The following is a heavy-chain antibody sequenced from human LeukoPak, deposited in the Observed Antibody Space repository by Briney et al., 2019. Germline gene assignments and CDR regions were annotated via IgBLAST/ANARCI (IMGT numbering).Heavy chain of an antibody. V-gene: IGHV3-30*02. J-gene: IGHJ4*02. D-gene: IGHD3-3*01. CDR2: IRYDGGNK. CDR3: AKPRRGITIFGVLDY. Sequence: GGSLRLSCAASGFTFSSYGMHWVRQAPGKGLEWVAFIRYDGGNKYYADSVKGRFTISRDNSKNTLYLQLNSLRAEDTAAYYCAKPRRGITIFGVLDYWGQGTLVTVSS. CDR1: GFTFSSYG.